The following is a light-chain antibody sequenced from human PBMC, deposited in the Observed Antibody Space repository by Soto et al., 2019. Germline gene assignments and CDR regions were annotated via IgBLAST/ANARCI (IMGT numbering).Light chain of an antibody. CDR1: QSISSW. CDR3: PQYKIYFIS. CDR2: DAS. V-gene: IGKV1-5*01. J-gene: IGKJ5*01. Sequence: DIPMTQSPSTLSASVGDRVTITCRASQSISSWLACYPQKPGKAPNLLIYDASSLESWVPSRFSGSGSGTEFTLTIRSLQPDDFTSDSCPQYKIYFISSGLGTRLHIK.